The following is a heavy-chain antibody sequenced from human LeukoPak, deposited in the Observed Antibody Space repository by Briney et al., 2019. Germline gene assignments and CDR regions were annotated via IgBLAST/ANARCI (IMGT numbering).Heavy chain of an antibody. V-gene: IGHV4-30-2*01. D-gene: IGHD1-26*01. CDR3: ARVRTGSYYIDY. Sequence: SETLSLTCAVSGGSISSGGYSWSWIRQPPGKGLEWIGYIYHSGSTYYNPSLKSRVTISVDRSKNQFSLKLSSVTAADTAVYYCARVRTGSYYIDYWGQGTLVTVSS. CDR1: GGSISSGGYS. CDR2: IYHSGST. J-gene: IGHJ4*02.